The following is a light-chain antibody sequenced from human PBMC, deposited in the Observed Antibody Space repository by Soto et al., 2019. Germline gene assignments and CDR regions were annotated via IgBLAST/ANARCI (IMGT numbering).Light chain of an antibody. J-gene: IGKJ2*01. Sequence: EIVLTQSPGTLSLSPGERATLSCRASQSVSSTYLAWYQHKPGQAPRLLIYGASNRENGVPDRFSGSGSGTDFTLTISRLEPEDFAVYYCEQYDSSPYTFGQGTKVDIK. CDR3: EQYDSSPYT. V-gene: IGKV3-20*01. CDR2: GAS. CDR1: QSVSSTY.